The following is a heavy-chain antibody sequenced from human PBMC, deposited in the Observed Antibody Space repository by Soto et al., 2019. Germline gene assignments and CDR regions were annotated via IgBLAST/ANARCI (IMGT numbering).Heavy chain of an antibody. V-gene: IGHV4-39*01. CDR3: ARTSIVGAITGSYYYYGMDV. D-gene: IGHD1-26*01. J-gene: IGHJ6*02. CDR2: IYYSGST. CDR1: GGSISSSSYY. Sequence: SETLSLTCTVSGGSISSSSYYWGWIRQPPGKGLEWIGSIYYSGSTYYNPSLNSRVTISVDTSKNQFSLKLSSVTAADTAVYYCARTSIVGAITGSYYYYGMDVWGQGTTVTVSS.